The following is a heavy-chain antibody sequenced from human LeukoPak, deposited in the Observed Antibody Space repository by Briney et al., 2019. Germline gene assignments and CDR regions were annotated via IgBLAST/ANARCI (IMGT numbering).Heavy chain of an antibody. CDR3: ARRTYSYGFRFDP. Sequence: PSETPSLTPNSSGGYNNCRGYYLGWVRQPPGKGLGGIGSINYSGSAVYSPSHKSRLTISVDTSKNQFSLRVASVTAADTAVYYCARRTYSYGFRFDPWGQGTLVTVSS. V-gene: IGHV4-39*01. D-gene: IGHD3-16*02. CDR1: GGYNNCRGYY. CDR2: INYSGSA. J-gene: IGHJ5*02.